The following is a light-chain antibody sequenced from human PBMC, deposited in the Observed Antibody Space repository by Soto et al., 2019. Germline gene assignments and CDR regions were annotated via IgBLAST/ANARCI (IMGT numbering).Light chain of an antibody. CDR1: QSVSSSY. CDR2: GAS. Sequence: EIVLTQSPGTLSLSPGERATLSCRASQSVSSSYLAWYQQKPGQAPRLLIYGASSRATGIPDRFCGSWSGTDFTLTISRLEPEDFAVYYCQQYGSSPQTFGQGTRLEIK. V-gene: IGKV3-20*01. J-gene: IGKJ5*01. CDR3: QQYGSSPQT.